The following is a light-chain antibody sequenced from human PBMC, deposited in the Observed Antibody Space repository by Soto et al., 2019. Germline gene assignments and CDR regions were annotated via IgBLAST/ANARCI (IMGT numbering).Light chain of an antibody. V-gene: IGKV3-20*01. CDR3: RQYGSSHGA. CDR1: QSVSSSY. CDR2: GAS. Sequence: ESVLTQSPVTLSLSPGERATLSCRASQSVSSSYLAWYQQKPGQAPRLLIYGASSRATGIPDRFSGSGSGTDFTLTISRLEPEDFAVYYCRQYGSSHGAFGGGTKVDIK. J-gene: IGKJ4*01.